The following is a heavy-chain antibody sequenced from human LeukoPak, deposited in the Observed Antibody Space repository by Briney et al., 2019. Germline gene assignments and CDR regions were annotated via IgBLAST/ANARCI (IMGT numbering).Heavy chain of an antibody. D-gene: IGHD3-3*01. CDR2: IKQDGSEK. CDR1: GFTFSSYW. V-gene: IGHV3-7*01. Sequence: GGSLRLSCAASGFTFSSYWMSWVRQAPGKGLEWVASIKQDGSEKYYVDSVKGRFTISRDNAKTSLYLQMNSLRADDTAVYYCARDRALYDSRRGYYYTEDDYWGQGTLVTVSS. J-gene: IGHJ4*02. CDR3: ARDRALYDSRRGYYYTEDDY.